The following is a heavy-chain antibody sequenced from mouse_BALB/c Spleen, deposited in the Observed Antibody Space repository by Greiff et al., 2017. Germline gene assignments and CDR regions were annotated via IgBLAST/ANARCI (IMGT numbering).Heavy chain of an antibody. J-gene: IGHJ3*01. D-gene: IGHD1-2*01. CDR2: ISSGSSTI. Sequence: EVQGVESGGGLVQPGGSRKLSCAASGFTFSSFGMHWVRQAPEKGLEWVAYISSGSSTIYYADTVKGRFTISRDNPKNTLFLQMTSLRSEDTAMYYCARGGGGYGSWFAYWGQGTLVTVSA. V-gene: IGHV5-17*02. CDR3: ARGGGGYGSWFAY. CDR1: GFTFSSFG.